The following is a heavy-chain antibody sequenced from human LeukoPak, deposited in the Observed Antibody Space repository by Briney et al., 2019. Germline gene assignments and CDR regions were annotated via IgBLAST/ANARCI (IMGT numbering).Heavy chain of an antibody. V-gene: IGHV3-30*02. CDR3: ARDGVVVVINYYYYYMDV. Sequence: PGGSLRLSCAASGFTFSSYGMHWVRQAPGKGLEGVAFIRYDGSNKYYADSVKGRFTISRDNAKKTLYLKMNSLRAEDTAVYYCARDGVVVVINYYYYYMDVWGKGTTVTISS. CDR2: IRYDGSNK. J-gene: IGHJ6*03. D-gene: IGHD3-22*01. CDR1: GFTFSSYG.